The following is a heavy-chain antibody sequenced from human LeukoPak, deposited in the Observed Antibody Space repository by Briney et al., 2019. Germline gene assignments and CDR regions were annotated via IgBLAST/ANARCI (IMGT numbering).Heavy chain of an antibody. CDR2: INGRDGRT. J-gene: IGHJ3*02. CDR1: GFTFSNYA. Sequence: PGGSLRLSCAAPGFTFSNYAMGWVRQAPGKGLQWVSSINGRDGRTYYADSVRGRFSISSDNTKNTLFLQMNRLRAEDTAVYYCARGEAFAFDMWGQGTVVTVSS. V-gene: IGHV3-23*01. CDR3: ARGEAFAFDM.